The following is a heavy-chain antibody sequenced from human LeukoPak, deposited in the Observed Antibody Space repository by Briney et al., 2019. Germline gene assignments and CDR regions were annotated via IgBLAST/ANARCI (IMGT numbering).Heavy chain of an antibody. D-gene: IGHD3-9*01. V-gene: IGHV3-30-3*01. J-gene: IGHJ4*02. Sequence: GGSLRLSCVASGFTFSSYAMHWVRQAPGKGLEWVAVISYDGSNKYYADSVKGRFTISRDNSKNTLYLQMNSLRAEDTAVYYCARDLYDILTGYPEYSFDYWGQGTLVTVSS. CDR3: ARDLYDILTGYPEYSFDY. CDR1: GFTFSSYA. CDR2: ISYDGSNK.